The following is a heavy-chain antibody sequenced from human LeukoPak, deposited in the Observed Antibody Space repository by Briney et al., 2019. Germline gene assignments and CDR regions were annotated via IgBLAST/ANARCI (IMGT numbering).Heavy chain of an antibody. CDR3: ARGPVGYSYGQN. J-gene: IGHJ4*02. CDR1: GYTFTSYD. CDR2: MNPNSGNT. D-gene: IGHD5-18*01. V-gene: IGHV1-8*01. Sequence: ASVTVSCKASGYTFTSYDINGVRQATGQGLEWMGWMNPNSGNTGYAQKFQGRVTMTRNTSISTAYMELSSLRSEDTAVYYCARGPVGYSYGQNWGQGTLVTVSS.